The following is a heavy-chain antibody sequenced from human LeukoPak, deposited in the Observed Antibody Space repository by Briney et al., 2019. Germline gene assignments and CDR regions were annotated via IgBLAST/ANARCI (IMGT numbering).Heavy chain of an antibody. Sequence: SETLSLTCTVSGGSISSGDYYWSWIRQPPGKGLEWIGYIYYSGSTYYNPSLKSRVTISVDTSKNQFSLKLSSVTAADTAVYYCARPSYYDSSGIDIWGQGTMVTVSS. CDR2: IYYSGST. CDR3: ARPSYYDSSGIDI. J-gene: IGHJ3*02. D-gene: IGHD3-22*01. CDR1: GGSISSGDYY. V-gene: IGHV4-30-4*01.